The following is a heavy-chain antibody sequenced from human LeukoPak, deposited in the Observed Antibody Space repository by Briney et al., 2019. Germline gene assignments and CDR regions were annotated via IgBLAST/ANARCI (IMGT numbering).Heavy chain of an antibody. V-gene: IGHV4-39*07. CDR2: IYYSGST. D-gene: IGHD5-18*01. CDR1: GGSIGSSSYY. Sequence: PSGTLSLTCTVSGGSIGSSSYYWGWIRQPPGKGLNWIGSIYYSGSTYYNPSLKSRVTISVDTSRDQFSLKLSSVTAADTAVYYCARGGDTAMVRGEDFDYWGQGTLVTVSS. J-gene: IGHJ4*02. CDR3: ARGGDTAMVRGEDFDY.